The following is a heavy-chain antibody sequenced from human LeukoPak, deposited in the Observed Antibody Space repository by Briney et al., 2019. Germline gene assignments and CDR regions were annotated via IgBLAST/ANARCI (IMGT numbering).Heavy chain of an antibody. CDR3: ARVRVLDYYDSSGYFDY. D-gene: IGHD3-22*01. Sequence: SETLPLTCTVSGGSISSGGYYWSWIRQHPGKGLEWIGYIYYSGSTYYNPSLKSRVTISVDTSKNQFSLKLSSVTAADTAVYYCARVRVLDYYDSSGYFDYWGQGTLVTVSS. V-gene: IGHV4-31*03. J-gene: IGHJ4*02. CDR2: IYYSGST. CDR1: GGSISSGGYY.